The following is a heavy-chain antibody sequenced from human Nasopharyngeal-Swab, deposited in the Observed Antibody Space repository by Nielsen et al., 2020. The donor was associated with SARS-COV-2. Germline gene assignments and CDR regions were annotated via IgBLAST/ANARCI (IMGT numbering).Heavy chain of an antibody. V-gene: IGHV3-21*01. CDR2: ISSSTSYI. D-gene: IGHD3-10*01. J-gene: IGHJ6*02. Sequence: GESLKISCAASGFTFSNYSMIWVRQAPGKGLEWVSSISSSTSYIYYADSVKGRFTISRDNAKNSLYLQMNSLRAEDTAVYYCARDGFGESPYYYYYGMDVWGQGTTVTVSS. CDR3: ARDGFGESPYYYYYGMDV. CDR1: GFTFSNYS.